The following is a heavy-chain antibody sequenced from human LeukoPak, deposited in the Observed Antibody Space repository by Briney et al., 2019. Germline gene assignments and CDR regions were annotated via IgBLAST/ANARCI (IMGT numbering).Heavy chain of an antibody. V-gene: IGHV4-34*01. D-gene: IGHD4-11*01. CDR3: ARSFYSNYDKWFDP. J-gene: IGHJ5*02. CDR2: INDGGTT. Sequence: SETLSLTCAVYGASFSGYYWSWIRQPPGKGLECIGEINDGGTTNYNPSLKGRVSISIDRSKNHFYLILTSVTAADTATYYCARSFYSNYDKWFDPWGQGTLVTVSS. CDR1: GASFSGYY.